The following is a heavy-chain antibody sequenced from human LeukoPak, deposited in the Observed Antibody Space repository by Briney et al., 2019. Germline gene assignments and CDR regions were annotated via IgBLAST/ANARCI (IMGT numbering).Heavy chain of an antibody. CDR2: ISSNGGST. Sequence: GGSLRLSCAASGFTFSSYAMHWVRQAPGKGLEYVSAISSNGGSTYYADSVKGRFTISRDNYKNTLNLQMSSLRAEDTAVYYCVVSYLYAFDIWGQGTMVTVSS. D-gene: IGHD5-18*01. CDR1: GFTFSSYA. V-gene: IGHV3-64D*09. J-gene: IGHJ3*02. CDR3: VVSYLYAFDI.